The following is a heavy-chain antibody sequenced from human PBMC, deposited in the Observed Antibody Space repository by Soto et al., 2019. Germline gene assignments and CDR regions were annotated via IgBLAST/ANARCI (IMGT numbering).Heavy chain of an antibody. CDR2: IYYSGST. CDR1: GGSISSGDYC. Sequence: SETLSLTCTVSGGSISSGDYCWSWIRQPPGKGLEWIGYIYYSGSTYYNPSLKSRVTISVDTSKNQFSLKLSSVTAADTAVYYCARTPPLGYFDYWGQGTLVTAPQ. J-gene: IGHJ4*02. V-gene: IGHV4-30-4*01. CDR3: ARTPPLGYFDY.